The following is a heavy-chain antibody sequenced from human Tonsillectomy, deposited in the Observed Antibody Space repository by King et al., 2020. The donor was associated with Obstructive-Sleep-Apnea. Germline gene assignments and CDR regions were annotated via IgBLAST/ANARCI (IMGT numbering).Heavy chain of an antibody. Sequence: LQLQESGPGLVKPSETLSLTCTVSGGSISSSSYYWGWIRQPPGKGLEWIGSIYYSGSTYYNPSLKSRVTISVDTSKNQFSLKLRSVTAADTAVYYCATNYVLRYFDWLRKGYYFDYWGQGTLVTVSS. CDR3: ATNYVLRYFDWLRKGYYFDY. V-gene: IGHV4-39*07. J-gene: IGHJ4*02. CDR2: IYYSGST. D-gene: IGHD3-9*01. CDR1: GGSISSSSYY.